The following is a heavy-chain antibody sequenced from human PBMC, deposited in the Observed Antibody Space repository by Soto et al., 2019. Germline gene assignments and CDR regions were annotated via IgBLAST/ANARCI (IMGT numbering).Heavy chain of an antibody. D-gene: IGHD2-2*01. J-gene: IGHJ3*02. Sequence: GGSRRLSCAASGCSFSSYSMSWVRQAPGKGLEWVSAISGSGGSTYYADSVKGRFTISRDNSKNTLYLQMNSLRAEDTAVYYCAKDRSTSCYGRCAFDIWGHGTMVTVSS. V-gene: IGHV3-23*01. CDR3: AKDRSTSCYGRCAFDI. CDR1: GCSFSSYS. CDR2: ISGSGGST.